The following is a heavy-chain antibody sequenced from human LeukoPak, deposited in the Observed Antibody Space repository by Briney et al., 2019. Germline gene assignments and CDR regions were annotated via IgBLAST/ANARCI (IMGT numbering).Heavy chain of an antibody. CDR3: AKAERWLQSDY. D-gene: IGHD5-24*01. CDR1: GFTFSDYY. CDR2: ISGSGGST. J-gene: IGHJ4*02. Sequence: GGSLRLSCAASGFTFSDYYMSWVRQAPGKGLEWVSAISGSGGSTYYADSVKGRFTISRDNSKNTLYLQMNSLRAEDTAVYYCAKAERWLQSDYWGQGTLVTVSS. V-gene: IGHV3-23*01.